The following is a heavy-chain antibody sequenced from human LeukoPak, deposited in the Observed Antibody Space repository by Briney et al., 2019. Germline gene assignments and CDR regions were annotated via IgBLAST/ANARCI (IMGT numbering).Heavy chain of an antibody. J-gene: IGHJ4*02. Sequence: PSETLSLTCTVSGGSISSYYWSWIRQPPGKGLEWIGYIYYSGSTNYNPSLKSRVTISVDTSKNQFSLKLSSVTAADTAVYYCARDRLTKPVSWGQGTLVTVSS. D-gene: IGHD2-8*01. CDR2: IYYSGST. CDR3: ARDRLTKPVS. CDR1: GGSISSYY. V-gene: IGHV4-59*01.